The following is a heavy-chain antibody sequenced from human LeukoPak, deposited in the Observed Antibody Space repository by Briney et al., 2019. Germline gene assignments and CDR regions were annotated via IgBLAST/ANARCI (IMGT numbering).Heavy chain of an antibody. CDR3: ASPMAWAHNRRDSDY. J-gene: IGHJ4*02. V-gene: IGHV4-38-2*01. D-gene: IGHD5-24*01. CDR1: GFTFSNAW. Sequence: TGGSLRLSCAASGFTFSNAWMSWVRQAPGKGLEWIGSIYYSGSAYYNPSLKSRVSISVDTSKNQFSLKLRSVTAADTAVYYCASPMAWAHNRRDSDYWGLGTLVAVSS. CDR2: IYYSGSA.